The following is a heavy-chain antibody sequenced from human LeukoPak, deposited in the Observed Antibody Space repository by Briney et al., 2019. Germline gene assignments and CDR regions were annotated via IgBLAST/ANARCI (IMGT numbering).Heavy chain of an antibody. CDR1: GFTFSSYG. J-gene: IGHJ4*02. CDR2: ISYDGSNK. Sequence: GGSLRLSCAASGFTFSSYGMHWVRQAPGKGLEWVAVISYDGSNKYYADSVKGRFTTSRDNAKNTLFLHMNSLRAEDTAVYYCNVRWGPNSDYWGQGTLVTVSS. CDR3: NVRWGPNSDY. D-gene: IGHD7-27*01. V-gene: IGHV3-30*03.